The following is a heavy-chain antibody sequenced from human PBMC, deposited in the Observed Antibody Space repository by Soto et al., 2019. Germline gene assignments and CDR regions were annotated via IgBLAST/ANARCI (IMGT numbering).Heavy chain of an antibody. CDR3: ARGGGVGVAGSAAFDM. J-gene: IGHJ3*02. D-gene: IGHD3-3*01. Sequence: QLHLVQSGAVVKKPGASVTVSCSASGYPVTAYYMHWVRQAPGRGLEWMGGINPATGAAKYTQTLQGMATNTRDTSTSTVFMELSGLTSEETAVVYWARGGGVGVAGSAAFDMWGQGTLVTVSS. V-gene: IGHV1-2*02. CDR1: GYPVTAYY. CDR2: INPATGAA.